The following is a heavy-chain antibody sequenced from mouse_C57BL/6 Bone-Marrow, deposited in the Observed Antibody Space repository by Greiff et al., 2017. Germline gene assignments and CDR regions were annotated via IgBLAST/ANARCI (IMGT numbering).Heavy chain of an antibody. CDR3: ARVLITTVVATDY. D-gene: IGHD1-1*01. CDR1: GYAFSSSW. Sequence: QVQLQQSGPELVKPGASVKISCKASGYAFSSSWMNWVKQRPGKGLEWIGRIYPGDGDTNYNGKFKGKATLTADKSSSTAYMQLSILTSEDSAFYFCARVLITTVVATDYWGQGTTLTVSS. J-gene: IGHJ2*01. V-gene: IGHV1-82*01. CDR2: IYPGDGDT.